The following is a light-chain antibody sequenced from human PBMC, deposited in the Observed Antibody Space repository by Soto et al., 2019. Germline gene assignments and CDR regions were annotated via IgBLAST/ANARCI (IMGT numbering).Light chain of an antibody. Sequence: QSALTQPRSVSGAPGQRVTISCTGSNSNIGAGYDVHWYQQLPGTAPKLLIYGNSNRPSGVPDRFSGSKSGPSASLAITGLQAEDEADYYCQSYDSKLSNYVFGTGTKVTVL. CDR2: GNS. V-gene: IGLV1-40*01. CDR1: NSNIGAGYD. CDR3: QSYDSKLSNYV. J-gene: IGLJ1*01.